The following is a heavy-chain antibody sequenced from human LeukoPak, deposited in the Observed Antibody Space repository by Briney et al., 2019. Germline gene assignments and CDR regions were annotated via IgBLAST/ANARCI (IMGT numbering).Heavy chain of an antibody. Sequence: PSETLSLTCAVYGGSFSGYYWSWIRQPPGKGLEWIGEINRSGRTNYNPSLKSRVTMSVDTSKNQFSLQLSSVTAADTAVYYCARPSSYYYYGMDVWGQGTTVTVSS. CDR3: ARPSSYYYYGMDV. J-gene: IGHJ6*02. V-gene: IGHV4-34*01. CDR2: INRSGRT. CDR1: GGSFSGYY.